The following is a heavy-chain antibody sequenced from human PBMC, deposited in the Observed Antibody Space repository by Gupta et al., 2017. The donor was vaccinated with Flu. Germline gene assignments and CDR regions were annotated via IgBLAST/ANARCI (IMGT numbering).Heavy chain of an antibody. J-gene: IGHJ4*02. Sequence: QVQLVVSGGALVNPGGPLRLSCAAYGFSFSDYYSGWIRRAPGKGLAWVSYISPLSACKNCADSVKGRFSDARDNAKSLVFLQMDSLGAGDTAVYYCVRAPRAVAAYIEYFFDYWGQGILVTVSS. CDR1: GFSFSDYY. CDR2: ISPLSACK. CDR3: VRAPRAVAAYIEYFFDY. D-gene: IGHD6-13*01. V-gene: IGHV3-11*05.